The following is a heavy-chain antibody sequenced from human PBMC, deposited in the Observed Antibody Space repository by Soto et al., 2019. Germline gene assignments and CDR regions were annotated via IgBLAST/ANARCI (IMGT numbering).Heavy chain of an antibody. CDR1: GGSISSSNW. CDR3: AKTYYYDSSGYYYGYYFDY. CDR2: IYHSGST. V-gene: IGHV4-4*02. Sequence: QVQLQESGPGLVKPSGTLSLTCAVSGGSISSSNWWSWVRQPPGKGLEWIGEIYHSGSTNYNPSLKSRVTRSVDKSKNQFSLKLSSVTAADTAVYYCAKTYYYDSSGYYYGYYFDYWGQGTLVTVSS. D-gene: IGHD3-22*01. J-gene: IGHJ4*02.